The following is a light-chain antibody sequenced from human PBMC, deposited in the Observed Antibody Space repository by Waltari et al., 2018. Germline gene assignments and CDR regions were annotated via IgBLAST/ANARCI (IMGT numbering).Light chain of an antibody. CDR3: QSYDSSLSGRV. CDR1: SSNIGTGHD. CDR2: ANT. V-gene: IGLV1-40*01. J-gene: IGLJ3*02. Sequence: QSVLTQPPSVSGAPGQRVIISCTGSSSNIGTGHDVHWYQQLPGTAPKLLISANTNRPSVVPDLFSAPKSGTSASLAITGLQAEDEADYYCQSYDSSLSGRVFGGGTKLTVL.